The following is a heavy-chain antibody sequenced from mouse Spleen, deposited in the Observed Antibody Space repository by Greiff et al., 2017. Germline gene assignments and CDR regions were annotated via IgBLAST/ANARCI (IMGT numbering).Heavy chain of an antibody. CDR3: ARHPGDYAWFAY. J-gene: IGHJ3*01. D-gene: IGHD2-4*01. Sequence: EVKLVESGGGLVKPGGSLKLSCAASGFTFSSYAMSWVRQTPEKRLEWVATISSGGSYTYYPDSVKGRFTISRDNAKNTLYLQMSSLRSEDTAMYYCARHPGDYAWFAYWGQGTLVTVSA. CDR2: ISSGGSYT. V-gene: IGHV5-9-3*01. CDR1: GFTFSSYA.